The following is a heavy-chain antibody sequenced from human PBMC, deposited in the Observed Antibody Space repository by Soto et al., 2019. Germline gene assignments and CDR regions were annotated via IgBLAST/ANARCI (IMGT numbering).Heavy chain of an antibody. Sequence: ASVKVSCKASGYTFTGYYMHWVRQAPGQGLEWMGWINPNSGGTNYAQKFQGRVTMTRDTSISTAYMELSRLRSDDTAVYYCARASYYDFWSGYYPRAGYYYYGMDVWGQGTTVTVSS. D-gene: IGHD3-3*01. CDR3: ARASYYDFWSGYYPRAGYYYYGMDV. J-gene: IGHJ6*02. CDR2: INPNSGGT. CDR1: GYTFTGYY. V-gene: IGHV1-2*02.